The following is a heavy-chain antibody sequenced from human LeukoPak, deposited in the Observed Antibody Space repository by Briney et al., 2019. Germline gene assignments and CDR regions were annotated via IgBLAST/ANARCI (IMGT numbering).Heavy chain of an antibody. CDR1: GGSISSSSYY. CDR2: IYYSGRT. V-gene: IGHV4-39*01. J-gene: IGHJ4*02. Sequence: SETLSLTCTVSGGSISSSSYYWGWIRQPPGKGLEWTGSIYYSGRTYYNPPLKSRITISVDTSKNQFSLKLNSVTAADTGVYYCARHRRDGYNSEPGSFDYWGQGALVTVSS. D-gene: IGHD5-24*01. CDR3: ARHRRDGYNSEPGSFDY.